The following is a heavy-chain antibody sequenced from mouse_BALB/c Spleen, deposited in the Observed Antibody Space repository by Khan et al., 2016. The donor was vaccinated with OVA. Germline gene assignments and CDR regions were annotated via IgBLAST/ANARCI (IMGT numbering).Heavy chain of an antibody. V-gene: IGHV1-4*01. CDR2: INPNTDYT. Sequence: QVQLQQSGAELTKPGASLKMSCKASGYTFTNYTIHWLRQSPGQTLEWIGHINPNTDYTNYIQNFKDQATLTVDTSSSTAYMQLSSLTSEDSAVYYCVREGGHHRSDGWFVYWGQGTLVTVSA. J-gene: IGHJ3*01. CDR3: VREGGHHRSDGWFVY. D-gene: IGHD3-1*01. CDR1: GYTFTNYT.